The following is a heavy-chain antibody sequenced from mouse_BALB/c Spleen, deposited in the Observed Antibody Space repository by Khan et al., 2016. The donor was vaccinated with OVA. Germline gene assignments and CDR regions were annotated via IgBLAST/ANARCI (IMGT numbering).Heavy chain of an antibody. V-gene: IGHV5-6*01. D-gene: IGHD4-1*01. CDR3: ASHLTGSFAY. J-gene: IGHJ3*01. Sequence: EVELVESGGDLVKPGGSLKFSCAASGFTFSSYSMSWVRQTLDKRLVWVATISSGGDYTYYSDNVKGRFTISRDNAKNTLYLQMSSLKSEDTAMYYCASHLTGSFAYWGQGTLVTVSA. CDR1: GFTFSSYS. CDR2: ISSGGDYT.